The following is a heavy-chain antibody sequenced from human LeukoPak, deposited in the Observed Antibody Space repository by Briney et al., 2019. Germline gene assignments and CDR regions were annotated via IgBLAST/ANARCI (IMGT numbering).Heavy chain of an antibody. CDR2: INHSGST. J-gene: IGHJ4*02. CDR3: ARGQFRSSSWLCYFDY. V-gene: IGHV4-34*01. D-gene: IGHD6-13*01. CDR1: GGSSSCYY. Sequence: SETLSLTCAVYGGSSSCYYWSWIRQPPGKGLEWIGEINHSGSTNYNPSLKSRVTISVDTSKNQFSLKLSSVTAADTAVYYCARGQFRSSSWLCYFDYWGQGTLVTVSS.